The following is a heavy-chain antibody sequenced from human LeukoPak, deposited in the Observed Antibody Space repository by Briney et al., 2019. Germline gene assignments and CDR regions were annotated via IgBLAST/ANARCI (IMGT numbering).Heavy chain of an antibody. CDR3: ARPVMITFGGVIASFDY. Sequence: QPGRSLRLSCAASGFTFSSYAMHWVRQAPGKGLEWVAVISYDGSNKYYADSVKGRFTISRDNSKNTLYLQMNSLRAEDTAVYYCARPVMITFGGVIASFDYWGQGTLVTVSS. CDR1: GFTFSSYA. D-gene: IGHD3-16*02. V-gene: IGHV3-30-3*01. CDR2: ISYDGSNK. J-gene: IGHJ4*02.